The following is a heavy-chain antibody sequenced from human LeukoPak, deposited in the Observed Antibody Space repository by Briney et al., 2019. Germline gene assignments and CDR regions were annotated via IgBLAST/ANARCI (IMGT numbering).Heavy chain of an antibody. CDR2: ISSSGSTI. Sequence: PGGPLRLSCAASGFTFSSYEMNWVRQAPGKGLEWVSYISSSGSTIYYADSVKGRFTISRDNAKNSLYLQMNSLRAEDTAVYYCAGVYGGKSYYFDYWGQGTLVTVSS. V-gene: IGHV3-48*03. J-gene: IGHJ4*02. CDR1: GFTFSSYE. D-gene: IGHD4-23*01. CDR3: AGVYGGKSYYFDY.